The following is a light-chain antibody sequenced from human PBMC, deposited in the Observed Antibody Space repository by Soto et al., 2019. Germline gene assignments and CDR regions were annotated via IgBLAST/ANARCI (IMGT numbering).Light chain of an antibody. J-gene: IGKJ2*01. CDR1: QSISRW. CDR2: DAS. V-gene: IGKV1-5*01. Sequence: DIQMTQSPSTLSPSVGDRVAITCRASQSISRWLAWYQQKPGKAPKLLIYDASSLASGVPSRFSGSGSGTKVPPPHSRPEPDCFGTYFLQQEGNFPVPFGPGDKPEIQ. CDR3: QQEGNFPVP.